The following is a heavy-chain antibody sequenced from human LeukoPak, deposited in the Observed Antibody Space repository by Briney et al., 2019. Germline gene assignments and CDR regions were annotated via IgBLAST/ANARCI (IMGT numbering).Heavy chain of an antibody. CDR3: ATYRQVLLPFES. CDR1: AFTFNSYS. CDR2: ITSTSVST. Sequence: GGSLRLSCAASAFTFNSYSMSWVRQAPGKGLEWVSSITSTSVSTYYADSVRGRFTISRDNSKSTLSLQMNSLRAEDTAIYYCATYRQVLLPFESWGQGTLVTVSS. V-gene: IGHV3-21*04. D-gene: IGHD2-8*02. J-gene: IGHJ4*02.